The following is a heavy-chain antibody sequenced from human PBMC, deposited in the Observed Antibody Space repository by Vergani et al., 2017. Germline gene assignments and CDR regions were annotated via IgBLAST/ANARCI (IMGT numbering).Heavy chain of an antibody. CDR2: ISYDGSNK. CDR1: GFTFSSYA. Sequence: QVQLVESGGGVVQPGRSLRLSCAASGFTFSSYAMHWVRQAPGKGLEWVAVISYDGSNKYYADSGKGRFTISRDNSKNTLYLQMNSLRAEDTAVYYCARSTQALDYWGEGTLVTVSS. V-gene: IGHV3-30-3*01. J-gene: IGHJ4*02. CDR3: ARSTQALDY.